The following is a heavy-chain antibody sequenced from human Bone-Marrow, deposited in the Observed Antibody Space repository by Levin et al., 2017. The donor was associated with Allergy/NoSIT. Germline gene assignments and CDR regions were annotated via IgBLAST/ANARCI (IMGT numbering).Heavy chain of an antibody. V-gene: IGHV3-15*01. Sequence: GESLKISCAASGFTFSNAWMSWVRQAPGKGLEWVGRIKSKTDGGTTDYAAPVKGRFTISRDDSKNTLYLQMNSLKTEDTAVYYCTTVDTAMVGDAFDIWGQGTMVTVSS. CDR2: IKSKTDGGTT. CDR1: GFTFSNAW. J-gene: IGHJ3*02. D-gene: IGHD5-18*01. CDR3: TTVDTAMVGDAFDI.